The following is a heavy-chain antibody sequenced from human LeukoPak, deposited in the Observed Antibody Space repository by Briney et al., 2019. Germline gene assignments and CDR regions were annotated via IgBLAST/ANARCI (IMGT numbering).Heavy chain of an antibody. V-gene: IGHV1-69*13. CDR1: GGTFSSYA. CDR2: IIPIFGTA. D-gene: IGHD3-10*01. Sequence: ASVKVSCKASGGTFSSYAISWVRQAPGQGLEWMGGIIPIFGTANYAQKFQGRVTITADESTSTAYMELSSLRSEDTAVYYCARGPYYYGSGSYSSPYYYYYGMDVRGQGTTVTVSS. J-gene: IGHJ6*02. CDR3: ARGPYYYGSGSYSSPYYYYYGMDV.